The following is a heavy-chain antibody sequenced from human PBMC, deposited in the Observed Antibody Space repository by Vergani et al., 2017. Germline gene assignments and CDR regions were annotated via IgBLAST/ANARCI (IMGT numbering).Heavy chain of an antibody. D-gene: IGHD6-19*01. CDR3: ARDRGAVAVGT. CDR2: INPSGGST. V-gene: IGHV1-69*09. CDR1: GGTFSSYA. Sequence: QVQLVQSGAEVKKPGSSVKVSCKASGGTFSSYAISWVRQAPGQGLEWMGIINPSGGSTSYAQKFQGRVTITADKSTSTAYMELSSLRSEDTAVYYCARDRGAVAVGTWGQGTLVTVSS. J-gene: IGHJ4*02.